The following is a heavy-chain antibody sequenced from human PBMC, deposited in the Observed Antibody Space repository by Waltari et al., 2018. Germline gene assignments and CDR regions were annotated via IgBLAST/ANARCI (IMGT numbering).Heavy chain of an antibody. J-gene: IGHJ3*01. Sequence: VLLLQSGAAVKKPGTTVKISCKVSAFTITNYYIHWVQQAPGKGLHWMGRVDPEDGEAIYSENFQGRVTMTADTSTDTVYMQLSSLTSDDTAIYYCATGLEDSDSASRPFDVWGQGTMVTVS. CDR1: AFTITNYY. V-gene: IGHV1-69-2*01. D-gene: IGHD1-26*01. CDR2: VDPEDGEA. CDR3: ATGLEDSDSASRPFDV.